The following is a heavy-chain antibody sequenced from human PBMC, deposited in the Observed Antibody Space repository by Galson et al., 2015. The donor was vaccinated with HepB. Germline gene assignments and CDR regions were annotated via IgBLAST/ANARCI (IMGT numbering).Heavy chain of an antibody. D-gene: IGHD6-6*01. CDR1: GYTFTSYD. Sequence: SVKVSCKASGYTFTSYDINWVRQATGQGLEWMGWMNPNSGNTGYAQKFQGRVTMTRNTSISTAYMELSSLRSEDTAVYYCARARSLLGAARPGKKYYFDYWGQGTLVTVSS. J-gene: IGHJ4*02. V-gene: IGHV1-8*01. CDR2: MNPNSGNT. CDR3: ARARSLLGAARPGKKYYFDY.